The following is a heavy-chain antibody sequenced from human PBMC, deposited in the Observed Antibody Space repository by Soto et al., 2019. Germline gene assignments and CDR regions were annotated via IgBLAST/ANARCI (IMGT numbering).Heavy chain of an antibody. CDR2: IIPIFGTA. J-gene: IGHJ6*02. CDR3: ARGGHDILTGYYTAFYYYYYGMDV. Sequence: SVKVSCKASGGTFSSYAISWVRQAPGQGLEWMGGIIPIFGTANYAQKFQGRVTITADESTSTAYMELSSLRSEDTAVYYCARGGHDILTGYYTAFYYYYYGMDVWG. CDR1: GGTFSSYA. D-gene: IGHD3-9*01. V-gene: IGHV1-69*13.